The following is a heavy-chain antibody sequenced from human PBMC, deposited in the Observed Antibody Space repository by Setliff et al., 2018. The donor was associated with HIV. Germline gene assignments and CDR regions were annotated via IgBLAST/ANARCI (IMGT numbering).Heavy chain of an antibody. Sequence: PGGSLRLSCAASGFTFSSYGMHWVRQAPGKGLEWVAVISYDGTNKYYADSVKGRFTISRDNSKNTLYLQINSLRAEDTAVYYCARGGSFGGYDSSGYIAFDYWGQGTLVTVSS. CDR3: ARGGSFGGYDSSGYIAFDY. V-gene: IGHV3-30*03. CDR2: ISYDGTNK. CDR1: GFTFSSYG. D-gene: IGHD3-22*01. J-gene: IGHJ4*02.